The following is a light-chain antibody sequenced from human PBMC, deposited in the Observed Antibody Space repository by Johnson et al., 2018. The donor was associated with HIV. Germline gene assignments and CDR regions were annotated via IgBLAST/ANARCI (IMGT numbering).Light chain of an antibody. J-gene: IGLJ1*01. CDR1: SSNIGNNY. Sequence: QSILTQPPSVSAAPGQKVTISCSGSSSNIGNNYVSWYQQLPGTAPKLLIYDNNKRPSGIPDRFSGSKSGTSATLGITGLQTGDEADYYCGTWDSSLSAPLAFGPGTKVTVL. CDR2: DNN. V-gene: IGLV1-51*01. CDR3: GTWDSSLSAPLA.